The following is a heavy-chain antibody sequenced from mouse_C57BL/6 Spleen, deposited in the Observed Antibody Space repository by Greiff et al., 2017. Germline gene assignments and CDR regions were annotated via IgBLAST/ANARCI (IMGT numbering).Heavy chain of an antibody. CDR2: IDPSDSYT. V-gene: IGHV1-69*01. Sequence: QVQLQQPGAELVMPGASVKLSCKASGYTFTSYWMHWVKQRPGQGLEWIGEIDPSDSYTNYNQKFKGKSTLTGDKSSSTAYMQLSKLTSEDSAVYYCERSGGLRVDYEGQGTTLTVSS. J-gene: IGHJ2*01. D-gene: IGHD2-4*01. CDR1: GYTFTSYW. CDR3: ERSGGLRVDY.